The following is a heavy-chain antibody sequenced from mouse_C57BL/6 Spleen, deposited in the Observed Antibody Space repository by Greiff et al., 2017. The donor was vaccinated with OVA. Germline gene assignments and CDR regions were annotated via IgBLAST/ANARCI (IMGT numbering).Heavy chain of an antibody. CDR3: AAYYSNYVGFAY. J-gene: IGHJ3*01. CDR1: GYTFTSYW. CDR2: IDPSDSYT. V-gene: IGHV1-59*01. D-gene: IGHD2-5*01. Sequence: QVQLQQPGAELVRPGTSVKLSCKASGYTFTSYWMHWVKQRPGQGLEWIGVIDPSDSYTNYNQKFKGKATLTVDTSSSTAYMQLSSLTSEDSAVYYCAAYYSNYVGFAYWGQGTLVTVSA.